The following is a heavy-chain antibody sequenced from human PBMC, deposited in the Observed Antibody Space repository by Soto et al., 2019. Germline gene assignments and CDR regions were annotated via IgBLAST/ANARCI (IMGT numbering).Heavy chain of an antibody. D-gene: IGHD1-7*01. CDR2: INHSGST. CDR1: GGSFSGYY. J-gene: IGHJ4*02. V-gene: IGHV4-34*01. Sequence: PSETLSLTCAVYGGSFSGYYWSWIRQPPGKGLEWIGEINHSGSTNYNPSLKSRVTISVDTSKNQFSLKLSSVTAADTAVYYCARSQHNSNSYYFDYWGQGTLVTVSS. CDR3: ARSQHNSNSYYFDY.